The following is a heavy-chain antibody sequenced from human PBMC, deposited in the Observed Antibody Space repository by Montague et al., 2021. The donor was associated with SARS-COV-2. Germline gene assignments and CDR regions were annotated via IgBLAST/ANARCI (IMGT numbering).Heavy chain of an antibody. V-gene: IGHV4-34*01. CDR3: ARGRVDTTMILVVFTGAAHYFDS. Sequence: SETLSLTCAVYGGSFSDCYWTWIRQPPGKGLEWLGEVNHRGTIDYNPALQNRITISVDTSKNQFSLRPSSVPAAATAVYYCARGRVDTTMILVVFTGAAHYFDSWGQGTLVSVSS. J-gene: IGHJ4*02. D-gene: IGHD3-22*01. CDR2: VNHRGTI. CDR1: GGSFSDCY.